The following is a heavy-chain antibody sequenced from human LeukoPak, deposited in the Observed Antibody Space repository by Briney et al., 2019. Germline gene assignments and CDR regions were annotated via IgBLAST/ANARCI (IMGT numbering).Heavy chain of an antibody. J-gene: IGHJ4*02. CDR2: IRSKAYGGTT. Sequence: GGSLRLSCIASGFTFDDYGMSWVRQAPGTGLEWVGFIRSKAYGGTTEYAASVKGRFTISRDDSKSIAYLQMNSLQTEDAAVYYCTRDCPRYGTGTYYSRLDYYFDYWGQGALVTVSS. V-gene: IGHV3-49*04. D-gene: IGHD3-10*01. CDR3: TRDCPRYGTGTYYSRLDYYFDY. CDR1: GFTFDDYG.